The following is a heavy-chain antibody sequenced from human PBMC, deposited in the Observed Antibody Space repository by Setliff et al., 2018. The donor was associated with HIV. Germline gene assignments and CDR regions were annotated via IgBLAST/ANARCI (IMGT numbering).Heavy chain of an antibody. CDR1: GYTFTGYY. CDR2: INPKSGGT. J-gene: IGHJ6*02. CDR3: ARNFGLSPSGKYYYYYGMDI. Sequence: GASVKVSCKASGYTFTGYYMHWVRQAPGQGPEWLGRINPKSGGTRYAQKFQGRVSMTRDTSINAAYMELRGLRSDDTAVYYCARNFGLSPSGKYYYYYGMDIWGQGTTVTVSS. D-gene: IGHD3-10*01. V-gene: IGHV1-2*06.